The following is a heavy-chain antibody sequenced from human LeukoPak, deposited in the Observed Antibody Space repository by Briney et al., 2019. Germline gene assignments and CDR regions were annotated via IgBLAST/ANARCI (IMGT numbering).Heavy chain of an antibody. J-gene: IGHJ4*02. CDR3: ARAAVAAAFDY. CDR1: AVTFIIYA. D-gene: IGHD2-15*01. V-gene: IGHV1-69*13. Sequence: GASVNVSFKASAVTFIIYAISWVRQAPGQGLEWMGGIIPIFGTANYAQKFQGRVTITADESTSTAYMELSSLRSEDTAVYYCARAAVAAAFDYWGQGTLVTVSS. CDR2: IIPIFGTA.